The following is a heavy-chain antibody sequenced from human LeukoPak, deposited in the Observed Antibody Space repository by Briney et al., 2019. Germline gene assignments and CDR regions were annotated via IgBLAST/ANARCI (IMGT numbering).Heavy chain of an antibody. CDR2: ISYDGSNK. CDR3: AKWDWDCSSTSCKEDAFDI. D-gene: IGHD2-2*01. CDR1: GFTFSSYG. Sequence: GGSLRLSCAASGFTFSSYGMHWVRQAPGKGLEWVAVISYDGSNKYYADSVKGRFTISRDNSKNTLYLQMNSLRAEDTAVYYCAKWDWDCSSTSCKEDAFDIWGKGTMVTVSS. J-gene: IGHJ3*02. V-gene: IGHV3-30*18.